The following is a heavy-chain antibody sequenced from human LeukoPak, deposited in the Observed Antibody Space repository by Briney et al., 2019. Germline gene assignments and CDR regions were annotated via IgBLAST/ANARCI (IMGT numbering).Heavy chain of an antibody. CDR1: GGSFSGYY. CDR2: INHSGST. Sequence: SETLSLTCAVYGGSFSGYYWSWIRQPPGKGLEWIGEINHSGSTNYNPSLKSRVTISVDTSKNQSSLKLSSVTAADTAVYYCARLPTRTVRGFDPWGQGTLVTVSS. J-gene: IGHJ5*02. D-gene: IGHD1-1*01. V-gene: IGHV4-34*01. CDR3: ARLPTRTVRGFDP.